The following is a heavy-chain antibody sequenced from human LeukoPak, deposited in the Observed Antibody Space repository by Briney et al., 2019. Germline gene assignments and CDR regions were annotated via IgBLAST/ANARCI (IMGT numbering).Heavy chain of an antibody. CDR2: ISAYNGNT. Sequence: GASVKVSCKASGYTFTSYGISWVRQAPGQGLEWMGWISAYNGNTNYAQKLQGRVTMTTDTSTSTAYMELRSLRSDDTAVYYCARDLAPYYYDSSGDLCCWGQGTLVTVSS. CDR3: ARDLAPYYYDSSGDLCC. V-gene: IGHV1-18*01. D-gene: IGHD3-22*01. CDR1: GYTFTSYG. J-gene: IGHJ4*02.